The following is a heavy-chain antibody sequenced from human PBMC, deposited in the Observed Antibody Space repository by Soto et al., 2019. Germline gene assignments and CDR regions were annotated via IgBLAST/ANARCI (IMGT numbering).Heavy chain of an antibody. J-gene: IGHJ4*02. CDR1: GYTFTGHY. V-gene: IGHV1-2*02. CDR3: GRGRSGQIVVFY. D-gene: IGHD1-26*01. Sequence: TSVKVSCKASGYTFTGHYIHWVRQAPEQGPEWMGEIGPESGATRYAQRFQGRVTMTRDMSITTVYMELNNLSPDDTAVYYCGRGRSGQIVVFYWGQGTPDTVSS. CDR2: IGPESGAT.